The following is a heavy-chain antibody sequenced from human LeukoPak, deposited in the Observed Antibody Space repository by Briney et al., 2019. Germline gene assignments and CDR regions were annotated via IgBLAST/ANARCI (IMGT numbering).Heavy chain of an antibody. CDR2: IYYSGST. J-gene: IGHJ5*02. D-gene: IGHD1-14*01. CDR3: ARLTGPNWFDP. Sequence: PSETLSLTCTVSGGSISSYYWSWIRQPPGKGLEWIGYIYYSGSTNYNPSLKSRVTISVDTSKNQFSLKLSSVTAADTAAYYCARLTGPNWFDPWGQGTLVTVSS. CDR1: GGSISSYY. V-gene: IGHV4-59*08.